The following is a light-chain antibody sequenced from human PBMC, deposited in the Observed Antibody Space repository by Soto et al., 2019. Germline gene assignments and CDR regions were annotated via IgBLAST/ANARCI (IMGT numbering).Light chain of an antibody. CDR1: QAFGNF. V-gene: IGKV1-12*01. CDR3: QQAATFPLT. J-gene: IGKJ4*01. Sequence: DIQMTQSPSSVSASVGDRVIITCRASQAFGNFLAWYQQKRGKAPKLLIYGISTLQGGVPARFSHSESGADFTLTISSVQPDDSATYYCQQAATFPLTFGGGTDVEI. CDR2: GIS.